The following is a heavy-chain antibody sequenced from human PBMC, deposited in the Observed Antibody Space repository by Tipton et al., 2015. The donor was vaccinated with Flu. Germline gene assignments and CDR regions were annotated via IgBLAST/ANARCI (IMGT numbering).Heavy chain of an antibody. V-gene: IGHV4-38-2*01. CDR3: AWRDFSNYVSEPKNWFDP. CDR1: GDSIGGAYY. CDR2: SHHTGST. D-gene: IGHD4-11*01. J-gene: IGHJ5*02. Sequence: TLSLTCSVSGDSIGGAYYWGWIRQPPGKGLEWIGNSHHTGSTYRNPSLKSRVIISVDRSKNQFSLKLTSVTAADTAVYYCAWRDFSNYVSEPKNWFDPWGQGTLVTVSS.